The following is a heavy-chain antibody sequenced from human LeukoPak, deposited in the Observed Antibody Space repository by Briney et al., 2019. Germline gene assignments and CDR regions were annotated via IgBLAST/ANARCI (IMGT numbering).Heavy chain of an antibody. CDR2: INPNSGGT. J-gene: IGHJ4*02. CDR1: GYTFTGYY. Sequence: VASVKVSCKASGYTFTGYYMHWVRRAPGQGLEWMGWINPNSGGTNYAQKFQGRVTITRNTSISTAYMELSSLRSEDTAVYYCARAYSVRLGELVGYWGQGTLVTVSS. D-gene: IGHD3-16*01. V-gene: IGHV1-2*02. CDR3: ARAYSVRLGELVGY.